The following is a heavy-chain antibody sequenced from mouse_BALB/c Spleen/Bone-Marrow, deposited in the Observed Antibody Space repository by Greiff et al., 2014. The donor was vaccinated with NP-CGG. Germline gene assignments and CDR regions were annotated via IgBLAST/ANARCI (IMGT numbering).Heavy chain of an antibody. J-gene: IGHJ2*01. CDR1: GFNIKDTY. Sequence: EVKLVESGAALVKPGASVKLSCTASGFNIKDTYMHWVKQRPEQGLEWIGRIDPANGNTKYDPKFQGKATITADTSSNTAYLQLSLTSEDTAVYYCANYYYGSHFDYWGQGTTLTVSS. V-gene: IGHV14-3*02. CDR2: IDPANGNT. CDR3: ANYYYGSHFDY. D-gene: IGHD1-1*01.